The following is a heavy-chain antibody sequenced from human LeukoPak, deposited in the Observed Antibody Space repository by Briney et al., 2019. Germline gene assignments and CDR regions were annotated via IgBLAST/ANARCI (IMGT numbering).Heavy chain of an antibody. J-gene: IGHJ4*02. CDR1: GFTFSSYA. CDR2: ISYDGSNK. D-gene: IGHD3-16*01. CDR3: ARDYEGNCDY. V-gene: IGHV3-30-3*01. Sequence: GRSLRLSCAASGFTFSSYAMHWGRQAPGKGLEWVAVISYDGSNKYYADSVKGRFTISRDNSKNTLYLQMNSLRAEDTAVYYCARDYEGNCDYWGQGTLVTVSS.